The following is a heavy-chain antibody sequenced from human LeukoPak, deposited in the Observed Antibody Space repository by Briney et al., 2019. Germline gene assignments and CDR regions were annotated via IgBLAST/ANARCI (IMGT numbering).Heavy chain of an antibody. CDR2: IYYSGST. D-gene: IGHD2-2*01. CDR1: GGSITSYY. V-gene: IGHV4-59*13. CDR3: ATHSYQLLINYYYYYMDV. J-gene: IGHJ6*03. Sequence: PSETLSLTCTVSGGSITSYYWSWIRQPPGKGLECIGYIYYSGSTNYNPSLKSRVTISVDTSKNQFSLKLSSVTAADTAVYYCATHSYQLLINYYYYYMDVWGKGTTVTVSS.